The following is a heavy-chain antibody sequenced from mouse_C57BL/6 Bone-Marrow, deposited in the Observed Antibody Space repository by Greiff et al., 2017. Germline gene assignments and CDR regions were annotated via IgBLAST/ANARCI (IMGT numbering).Heavy chain of an antibody. CDR1: GFNIKNTY. J-gene: IGHJ2*01. Sequence: VQLKQSVAELVRPGASVKLSCTASGFNIKNTYMHWVKQRPEHGLEWIGMIDPANGNTKYAPKFKGKATLTADTASNTAYLQLSSLTSEDPAIYYCARAHYFNNWGQGTTLTVSS. V-gene: IGHV14-3*01. CDR3: ARAHYFNN. CDR2: IDPANGNT.